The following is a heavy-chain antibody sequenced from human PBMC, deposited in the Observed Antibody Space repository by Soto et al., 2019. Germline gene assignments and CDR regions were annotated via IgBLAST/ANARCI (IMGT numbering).Heavy chain of an antibody. CDR1: GFTFSSYG. V-gene: IGHV3-33*01. CDR2: IWYDGSNK. Sequence: QVQLVESGGGVVQPGRSLRLSCAVSGFTFSSYGMHWVRQAPGKGLEWVAVIWYDGSNKYYADSVKGRFTISRDNSKNTLYLQRNSLRGEETAVYYCARGPMVYPLAGGYYYYGMDVWGRGTTVTVSS. J-gene: IGHJ6*02. CDR3: ARGPMVYPLAGGYYYYGMDV. D-gene: IGHD3-10*01.